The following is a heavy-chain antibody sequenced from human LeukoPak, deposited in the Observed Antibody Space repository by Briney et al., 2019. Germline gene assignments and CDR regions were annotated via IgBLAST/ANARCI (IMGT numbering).Heavy chain of an antibody. Sequence: GASVKVSCKASGYTFTGYYMHWVRQAPGQGLEWMGWINPNSGDTNYAQKFQGRVTMTSDTSTSTAYVELSRLTSDDTAMYYCARGHYGSGSQGSDYWGQGTLVTVSS. V-gene: IGHV1-2*02. J-gene: IGHJ4*02. CDR2: INPNSGDT. CDR3: ARGHYGSGSQGSDY. CDR1: GYTFTGYY. D-gene: IGHD3-10*01.